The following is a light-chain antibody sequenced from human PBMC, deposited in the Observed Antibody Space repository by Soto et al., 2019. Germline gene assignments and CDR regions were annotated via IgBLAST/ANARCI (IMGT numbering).Light chain of an antibody. CDR1: QAVTSKF. Sequence: EIVLTQSPGTLSLSPGGESTLACKASQAVTSKFLAWYQQKPGQPPRLLILGASTRATGIPARFSGSGSGTEFTLTINSLQSEDFAVYYCQQYNNWPRTFGQGTKVDIK. V-gene: IGKV3-15*01. CDR3: QQYNNWPRT. J-gene: IGKJ1*01. CDR2: GAS.